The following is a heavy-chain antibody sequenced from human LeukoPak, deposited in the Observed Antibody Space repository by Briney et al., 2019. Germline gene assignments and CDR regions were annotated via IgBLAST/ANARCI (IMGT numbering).Heavy chain of an antibody. Sequence: PGASVKVSCKASGYTFTSYGISWVRQAPGQGLEWMGWISAYNGNTNYAQKLQGRVTMTTDTSTSTAYMELRSLRSDDTALYYCARGVGSGWQGGAFDIWGQGTMVTVSS. J-gene: IGHJ3*02. CDR2: ISAYNGNT. V-gene: IGHV1-18*01. CDR1: GYTFTSYG. D-gene: IGHD6-19*01. CDR3: ARGVGSGWQGGAFDI.